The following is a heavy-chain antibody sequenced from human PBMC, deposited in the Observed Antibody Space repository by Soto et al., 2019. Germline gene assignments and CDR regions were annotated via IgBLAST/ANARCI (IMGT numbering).Heavy chain of an antibody. D-gene: IGHD4-17*01. CDR1: GGSISSGGYY. Sequence: SETLSLTCTVSGGSISSGGYYWSWIRQHPGKGLEWIGYIYYSGSTYYNPSLKSRVTISVDTSKNQFSLKLSSVTAADTAVYYCARDGDYGDYYGMDVWGQGTTVTVSS. CDR2: IYYSGST. J-gene: IGHJ6*02. CDR3: ARDGDYGDYYGMDV. V-gene: IGHV4-31*03.